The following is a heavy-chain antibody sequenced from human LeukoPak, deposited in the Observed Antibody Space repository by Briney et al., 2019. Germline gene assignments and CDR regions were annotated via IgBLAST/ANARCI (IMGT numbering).Heavy chain of an antibody. J-gene: IGHJ4*02. CDR1: GGSISSSNW. CDR2: IYHSGST. D-gene: IGHD4-23*01. CDR3: ARDPRGYGANAFDY. V-gene: IGHV4-4*03. Sequence: PETLSLTCAVSGGSISSSNWWSWVRQPPGKGLEWIGEIYHSGSTNYNPSLKSRVTISVDKSKNQFSLNLSSVTAADTAVYYCARDPRGYGANAFDYWGQGALVTVSS.